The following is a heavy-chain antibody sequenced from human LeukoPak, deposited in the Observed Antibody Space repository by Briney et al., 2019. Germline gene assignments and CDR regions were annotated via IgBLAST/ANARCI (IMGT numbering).Heavy chain of an antibody. CDR1: YA. V-gene: IGHV3-30*04. J-gene: IGHJ4*02. Sequence: YAXHWVRQAPGXGLEWVAVISYDGSNQYYADSVKGRFTISRXXSKXTLFLQMNSLRTEDTAVYYXXXXXVXFDYXGXXXXVTVS. CDR3: XXXXVXFDY. CDR2: ISYDGSNQ.